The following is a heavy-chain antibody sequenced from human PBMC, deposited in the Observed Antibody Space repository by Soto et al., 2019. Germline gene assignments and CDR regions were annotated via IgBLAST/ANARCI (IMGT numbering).Heavy chain of an antibody. J-gene: IGHJ4*01. D-gene: IGHD6-6*01. Sequence: KAPGKGLELGSGISGTGGSRYYTDSVKGRFTISRDNSKNTLSLQINSLRTEDTDVDDCALQGYSSSSSFDYWGYGIPVT. V-gene: IGHV3-23*01. CDR2: ISGTGGSR. CDR3: ALQGYSSSSSFDY.